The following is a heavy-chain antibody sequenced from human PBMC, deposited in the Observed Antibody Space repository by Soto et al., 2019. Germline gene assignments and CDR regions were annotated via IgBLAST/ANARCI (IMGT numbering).Heavy chain of an antibody. Sequence: EVQLVESGGGLVQPGGSLRLSCAASGFTVSSNYMSWVRQAPGKGLEWVSVIYSGGSTYYADSVKGRFTISRDNSKNTLYLQMNSLRAEDTAVYYCARAKLDDYGDYEPYSDYWGQGTLVTVSS. CDR3: ARAKLDDYGDYEPYSDY. CDR2: IYSGGST. V-gene: IGHV3-66*01. D-gene: IGHD4-17*01. CDR1: GFTVSSNY. J-gene: IGHJ4*02.